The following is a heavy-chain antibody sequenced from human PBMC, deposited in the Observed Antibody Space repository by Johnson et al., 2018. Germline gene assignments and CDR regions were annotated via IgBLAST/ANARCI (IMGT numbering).Heavy chain of an antibody. V-gene: IGHV3-33*08. J-gene: IGHJ6*03. D-gene: IGHD6-19*01. CDR3: AREKVAGGSYYYYYMDV. CDR1: GVTFSSSA. CDR2: IWYDGSKI. Sequence: VQLVESGGGLVQPGGSLRLSCAASGVTFSSSAMSWVRQAAGKGLAWVAVIWYDGSKIYYADSVKGRFTISRDNSKNTLYLQMNSLRAEDTAVYSCAREKVAGGSYYYYYMDVWGKGTTVTVSS.